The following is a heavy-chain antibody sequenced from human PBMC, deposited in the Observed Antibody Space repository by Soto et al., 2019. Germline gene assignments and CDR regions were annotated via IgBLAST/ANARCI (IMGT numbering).Heavy chain of an antibody. CDR3: AGRLHSGSYYGDLDYYYYGMDV. D-gene: IGHD1-26*01. Sequence: SETLSLTCAVYGGSFSGYYWSWIRQPPGKGLEWIGEINQSGSTNYNPSLKSRVTISVDTSKNQFSLKLSSVTAADTAVYYCAGRLHSGSYYGDLDYYYYGMDVWRQGTTVTVSS. V-gene: IGHV4-34*01. CDR2: INQSGST. J-gene: IGHJ6*02. CDR1: GGSFSGYY.